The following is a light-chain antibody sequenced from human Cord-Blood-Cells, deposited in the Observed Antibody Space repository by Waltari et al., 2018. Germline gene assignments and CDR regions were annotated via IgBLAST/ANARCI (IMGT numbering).Light chain of an antibody. CDR2: WAS. V-gene: IGKV4-1*01. CDR1: QSVLYSSNNKNY. Sequence: DIVMTQSPDSLAVSLGERATINCKSSQSVLYSSNNKNYLAWYQQKPGLPPKLLIYWASTRESGVPDRFSGSGSGTDFTLTISSLQAEDVAVYYCQQYYSTPSYTFGQGTKLEIK. J-gene: IGKJ2*01. CDR3: QQYYSTPSYT.